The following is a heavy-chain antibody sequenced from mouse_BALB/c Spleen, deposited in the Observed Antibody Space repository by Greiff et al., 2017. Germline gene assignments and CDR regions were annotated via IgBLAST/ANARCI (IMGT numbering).Heavy chain of an antibody. J-gene: IGHJ2*01. CDR3: ARSYGNNCFDY. D-gene: IGHD2-1*01. CDR1: GYTFTSYY. Sequence: VQLQQSGPELVKPGASVRISCKASGYTFTSYYIHWVKQRPGQGLEWIGWIYPGNVNTKYNEKFKGKATLTADKSSSTAYMQLSNLTSEDSAVCFSARSYGNNCFDYWGQGTTLTVSS. CDR2: IYPGNVNT. V-gene: IGHV1S56*01.